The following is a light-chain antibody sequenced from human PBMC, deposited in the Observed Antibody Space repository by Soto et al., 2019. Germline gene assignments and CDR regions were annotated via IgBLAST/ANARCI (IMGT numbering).Light chain of an antibody. CDR3: QQYNYWPPYT. CDR2: GGS. V-gene: IGKV3-15*01. CDR1: QNLGSS. Sequence: EVVMTQSPATLSASPGERVTLSCRASQNLGSSLAWYQQRPGQAPRLLLYGGSTRATGIPARFSGSGSGTEFTVTNSSLQSEDFAVYYCQQYNYWPPYTFGQGTNLEFK. J-gene: IGKJ2*01.